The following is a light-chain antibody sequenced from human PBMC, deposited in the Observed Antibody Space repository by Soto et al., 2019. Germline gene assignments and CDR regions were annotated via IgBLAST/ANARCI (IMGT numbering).Light chain of an antibody. V-gene: IGKV3-20*01. CDR3: QQYGSSPGT. CDR1: QSVRSSY. Sequence: EIVLTQSPGTLSLSPGERATLSCRASQSVRSSYLAWYQQKPGQAPRLLIYGPSSRATGIPDRFSGSGSGTDFTLTISSLEPEDFAVYYCQQYGSSPGTFGGGTKVEIK. J-gene: IGKJ4*01. CDR2: GPS.